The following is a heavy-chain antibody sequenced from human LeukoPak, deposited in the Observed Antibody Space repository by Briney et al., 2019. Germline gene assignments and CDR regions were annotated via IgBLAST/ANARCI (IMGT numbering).Heavy chain of an antibody. Sequence: GRSLRLSCAASGFTFSSYAMHWVRQAPGKGLEWVAVISYDGSNKYYADSVKGRFTISRDNSKNTLNLQMNSLRAEDTAVYYCAREPMYAALDYWGQGTLVTVSS. CDR3: AREPMYAALDY. V-gene: IGHV3-30*04. D-gene: IGHD2-15*01. J-gene: IGHJ4*02. CDR2: ISYDGSNK. CDR1: GFTFSSYA.